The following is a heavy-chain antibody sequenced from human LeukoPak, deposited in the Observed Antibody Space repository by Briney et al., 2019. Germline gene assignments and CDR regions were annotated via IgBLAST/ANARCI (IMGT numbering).Heavy chain of an antibody. CDR1: GFTFSLYW. CDR3: ARSDWFDP. CDR2: IKSDGSST. Sequence: TGGSLRLSCAASGFTFSLYWMTWVRQSPGKGLVWVSRIKSDGSSTSYADSVKGRFTISRDNAKNMMYLQMNSLRAEDTAVYYCARSDWFDPWGQGTLVTVSS. V-gene: IGHV3-74*01. J-gene: IGHJ5*02.